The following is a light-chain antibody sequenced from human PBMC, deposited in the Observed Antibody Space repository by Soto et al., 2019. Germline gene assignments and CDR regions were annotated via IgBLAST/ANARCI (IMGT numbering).Light chain of an antibody. CDR1: SSNIGAGYD. CDR2: ANN. J-gene: IGLJ1*01. Sequence: QSVLTQPPSVSGAPGQRVTISCTGSSSNIGAGYDVHWYRQVPGTAPKLLIYANNNRPSGVPDRFSGSNSGTSASLAITGLQAEDGADYYCQAYDNSLTYVFGTGTKVTVL. CDR3: QAYDNSLTYV. V-gene: IGLV1-40*01.